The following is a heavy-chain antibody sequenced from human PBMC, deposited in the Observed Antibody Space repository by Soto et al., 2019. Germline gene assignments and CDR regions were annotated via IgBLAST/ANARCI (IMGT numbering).Heavy chain of an antibody. J-gene: IGHJ4*02. CDR2: ISYDGSNR. V-gene: IGHV3-30*18. CDR1: GFTFSSYG. D-gene: IGHD1-26*01. Sequence: QVQLVESGGGVFQPGRSLRLSCAASGFTFSSYGLSWVRQAPGRGLEWVAVISYDGSNRYYADSVKGRFTISRDNSKNTVYLQINSLTGEDTAVYYCAKPRLESGSYFGLFDYWGQGTLVTVSS. CDR3: AKPRLESGSYFGLFDY.